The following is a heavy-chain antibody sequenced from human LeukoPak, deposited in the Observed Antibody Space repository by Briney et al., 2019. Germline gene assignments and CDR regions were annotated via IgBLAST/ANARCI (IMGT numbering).Heavy chain of an antibody. CDR2: IFYSGNT. CDR3: ARVIVPEFWFGELKASWFDP. V-gene: IGHV4-59*12. CDR1: GGSISSYY. J-gene: IGHJ5*02. D-gene: IGHD3-10*01. Sequence: PSETLSLTCTVSGGSISSYYWSWIRQPPGKGLEWIGYIFYSGNTYYNPSLKSRVTISVDTSKNQFSLKLSSVTAADTAVYYCARVIVPEFWFGELKASWFDPWGQGTLVTVSS.